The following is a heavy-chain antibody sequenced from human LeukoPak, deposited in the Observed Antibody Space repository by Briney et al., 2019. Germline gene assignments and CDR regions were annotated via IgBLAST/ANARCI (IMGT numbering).Heavy chain of an antibody. Sequence: TGGSLRLSCAASGFTFSSYAMNWVRQAPGKGLEWLSAIIGSGGSTYYTDSVKGRFTISRDNSKNTLYLQMNSLRAEDTAVYYCAKDGIGYSYGREWGQGTLVTVSS. J-gene: IGHJ4*02. V-gene: IGHV3-23*01. CDR1: GFTFSSYA. CDR3: AKDGIGYSYGRE. D-gene: IGHD5-18*01. CDR2: IIGSGGST.